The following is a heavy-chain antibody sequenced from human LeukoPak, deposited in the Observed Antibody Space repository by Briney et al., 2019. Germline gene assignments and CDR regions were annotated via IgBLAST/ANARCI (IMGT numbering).Heavy chain of an antibody. CDR3: ARGDSSSWSLFDY. CDR1: GRSINSYY. V-gene: IGHV4-59*08. CDR2: IYYSGCT. J-gene: IGHJ4*02. D-gene: IGHD6-13*01. Sequence: ASQNLSLKGTVAGRSINSYYWSWIRHAPGKGLEWIGYIYYSGCTNYNPSLKSRVTISVDTSKNQFSLELSSVTAADTAVYYCARGDSSSWSLFDYCGQGTLVTVSS.